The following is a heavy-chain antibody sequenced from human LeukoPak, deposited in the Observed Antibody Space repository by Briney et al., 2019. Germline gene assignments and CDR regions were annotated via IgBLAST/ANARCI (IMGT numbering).Heavy chain of an antibody. Sequence: SQTLSLTCAVSGGSISSGGYSWSWIRQPPGKGLEWIGYIHYRGSTYDNPSLKSRVTMSLDTSKNQFSLKLSSVTAADTAVYYCARDPYYYGSGSDLGYWGQGTLVTVSS. CDR3: ARDPYYYGSGSDLGY. V-gene: IGHV4-30-2*01. CDR2: IHYRGST. CDR1: GGSISSGGYS. J-gene: IGHJ4*02. D-gene: IGHD3-10*01.